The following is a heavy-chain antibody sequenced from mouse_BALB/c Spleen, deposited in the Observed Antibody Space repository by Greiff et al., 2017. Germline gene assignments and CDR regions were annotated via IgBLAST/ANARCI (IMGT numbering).Heavy chain of an antibody. CDR2: ISSGGST. J-gene: IGHJ2*01. V-gene: IGHV5-6-5*01. Sequence: DVKLQESGGGLVKPGGSLKLSCAASGFTFSSYAMSWVRQTPEKRLEWVASISSGGSTYYPDSVKGRFTISRDNARNILYLQMSSLRSEDTAMYYCARGLDYGYYFDYWGQGTTLTVSS. D-gene: IGHD2-4*01. CDR3: ARGLDYGYYFDY. CDR1: GFTFSSYA.